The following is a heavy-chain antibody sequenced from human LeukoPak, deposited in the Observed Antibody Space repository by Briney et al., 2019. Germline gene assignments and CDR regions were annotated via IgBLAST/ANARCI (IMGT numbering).Heavy chain of an antibody. J-gene: IGHJ5*02. V-gene: IGHV1-69*06. CDR1: GGTFGSHF. D-gene: IGHD2-21*02. CDR3: ARDEEGDCGGDCYNWFAP. Sequence: ASVKVSCKASGGTFGSHFISWVRQAPGQGLEWMGGINPIFGTDHYAQKFQDRVTITADISTNTVYMELSNLRSEDTAMYYCARDEEGDCGGDCYNWFAPWGQGTLVTVSS. CDR2: INPIFGTD.